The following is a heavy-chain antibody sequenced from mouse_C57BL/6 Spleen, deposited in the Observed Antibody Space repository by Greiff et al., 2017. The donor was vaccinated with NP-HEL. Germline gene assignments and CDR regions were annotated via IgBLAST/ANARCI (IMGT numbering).Heavy chain of an antibody. CDR3: LTTVVATKYFDY. Sequence: VKLVESGAELARPGASVKLSCKASGYTFTSYGISWVKQRTGQGLEWIGEIYPRSGNTYYNEKFKGKATLTADKSSSTAYMELRSLTSEDSAVYFCLTTVVATKYFDYWGQGTTLTVSS. CDR2: IYPRSGNT. J-gene: IGHJ2*01. CDR1: GYTFTSYG. V-gene: IGHV1-81*01. D-gene: IGHD1-1*01.